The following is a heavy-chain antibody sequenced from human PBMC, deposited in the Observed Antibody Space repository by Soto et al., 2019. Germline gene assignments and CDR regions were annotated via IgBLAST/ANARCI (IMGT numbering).Heavy chain of an antibody. CDR2: ISCCGGST. CDR1: GFTFSSYW. V-gene: IGHV3-23*04. J-gene: IGHJ4*02. CDR3: AKADGEQWLLPHLDK. D-gene: IGHD6-19*01. Sequence: EVQLVESGGGLVQPGGSLRLSCAASGFTFSSYWMSWVRQAPGKGLEWVSGISCCGGSTSYADSVKGRFSIARDDSTNTLSLQMNNLRVEDTAQYYCAKADGEQWLLPHLDKWGQGTLVTVS.